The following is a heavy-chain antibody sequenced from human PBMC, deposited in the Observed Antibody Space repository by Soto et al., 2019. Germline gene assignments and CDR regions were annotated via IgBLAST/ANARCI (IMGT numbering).Heavy chain of an antibody. CDR1: GFSLSTSLMG. V-gene: IGHV2-70*01. CDR3: EREQTEVAGYYYYGMDV. D-gene: IGHD5-12*01. J-gene: IGHJ6*02. CDR2: IDWDGDN. Sequence: SGPTLVNPTQTLTLTCTFSGFSLSTSLMGVSWSRQPPGKALEWLALIDWDGDNYYSTSLKTRLTISKDTSKNQVVLTMTNLDTAEPATYYCEREQTEVAGYYYYGMDVWGQGTTVTVSS.